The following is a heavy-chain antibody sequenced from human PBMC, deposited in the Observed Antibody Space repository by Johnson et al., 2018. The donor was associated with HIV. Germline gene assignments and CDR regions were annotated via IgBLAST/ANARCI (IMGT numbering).Heavy chain of an antibody. CDR2: ISYDGSNK. J-gene: IGHJ3*02. CDR1: GFTFSSYG. V-gene: IGHV3-30*03. Sequence: QMLLVESGGGVVQPGRSLRLSCAASGFTFSSYGMHWVRQAPGKGLEWVAVISYDGSNKYYADSVKGRFTISRDNSKKTLYLQMNSLKTEDTAVYYCARVGQQSNAFDIWGQGTMVTVSS. D-gene: IGHD6-13*01. CDR3: ARVGQQSNAFDI.